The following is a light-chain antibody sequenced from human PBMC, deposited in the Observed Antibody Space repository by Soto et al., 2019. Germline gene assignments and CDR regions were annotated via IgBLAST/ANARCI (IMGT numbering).Light chain of an antibody. J-gene: IGKJ2*02. CDR2: GAS. CDR1: QGIRAD. CDR3: LQDYNYPRT. V-gene: IGKV1-6*01. Sequence: IQMTQSPSALSASVGDRVTITCRASQGIRADLGWYQQKPGEAPKALIYGASNLQSGVPSRFSASGSGTDFTLTISSLQPEDFATYYCLQDYNYPRTFGQGTKVEIK.